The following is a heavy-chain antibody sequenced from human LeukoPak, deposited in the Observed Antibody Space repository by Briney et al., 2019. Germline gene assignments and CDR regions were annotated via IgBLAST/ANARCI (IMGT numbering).Heavy chain of an antibody. V-gene: IGHV4-34*01. CDR2: INHSEAT. CDR1: GGSFSGYY. J-gene: IGHJ1*01. D-gene: IGHD2-15*01. CDR3: AREAQYCSGGSCYGGYFQH. Sequence: SETRSLTCAVYGGSFSGYYWSWIRQSPGKGLEWIGEINHSEATDYNPSFKSRVTISVDTSKNQFSLKLSSVTAADTAVYYCAREAQYCSGGSCYGGYFQHWGQGTLVTVSS.